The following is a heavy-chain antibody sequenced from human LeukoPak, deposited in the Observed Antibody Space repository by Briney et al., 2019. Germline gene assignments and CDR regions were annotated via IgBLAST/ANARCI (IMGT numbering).Heavy chain of an antibody. V-gene: IGHV4-39*01. Sequence: KPSETLSLTCTVSGGSISSSSYYWGWIRQPPGKGLEWIGSIYYSGSTYYNPSLKSRVTIYVDTSKNQFSLKLSSVTAADTAVYYCARPAAAGIDYWGQGTLVTVSS. D-gene: IGHD6-13*01. CDR2: IYYSGST. CDR1: GGSISSSSYY. CDR3: ARPAAAGIDY. J-gene: IGHJ4*02.